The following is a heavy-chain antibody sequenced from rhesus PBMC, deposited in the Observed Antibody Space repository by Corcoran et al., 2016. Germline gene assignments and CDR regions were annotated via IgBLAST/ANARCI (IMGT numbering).Heavy chain of an antibody. CDR3: ARRHRWSGDMGLDY. CDR1: AGSIRGGSD. D-gene: IGHD6-37*01. Sequence: QVRLQESGPGLVKPSESLSLTCAVSAGSIRGGSDWIGVGRPPGQRVGGGGGGYGDMSGGGGSTTTNPSLKNRVPISKATSKNQFSLKLGSVTAADTAVYYCARRHRWSGDMGLDYWGQGVLVTVSS. CDR2: MSGGGGST. V-gene: IGHV4-76*01. J-gene: IGHJ4*01.